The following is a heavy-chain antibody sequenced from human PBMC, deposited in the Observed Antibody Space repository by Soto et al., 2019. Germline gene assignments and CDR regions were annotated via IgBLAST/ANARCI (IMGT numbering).Heavy chain of an antibody. CDR2: SYYRGST. J-gene: IGHJ4*02. D-gene: IGHD3-3*01. CDR3: ATADGIGVVTPFFEY. CDR1: GGSISSRSNY. V-gene: IGHV4-39*01. Sequence: QLQLQESGPGLVKPSETLSLTCTVSGGSISSRSNYWGWIRQSPGKHLEWIGSSYYRGSTHYNPSLKTRTTITCATSKNQASLKVYSVTAADSALYYCATADGIGVVTPFFEYWGQGILVTVSS.